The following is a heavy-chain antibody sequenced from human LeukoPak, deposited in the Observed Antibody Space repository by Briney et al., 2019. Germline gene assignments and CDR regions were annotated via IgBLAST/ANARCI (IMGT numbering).Heavy chain of an antibody. CDR2: ISYDGSNK. CDR1: GFTFSSYA. Sequence: PGRSLRLSCAASGFTFSSYAMHWVRQAPGKGLEWVAVISYDGSNKYYADPVKGRFTISRDNSKNTLYLQMNSLGAEDTAVYYCATYCSGGSCYPLGAFDIWGQGTMVTVSS. V-gene: IGHV3-30-3*01. D-gene: IGHD2-15*01. CDR3: ATYCSGGSCYPLGAFDI. J-gene: IGHJ3*02.